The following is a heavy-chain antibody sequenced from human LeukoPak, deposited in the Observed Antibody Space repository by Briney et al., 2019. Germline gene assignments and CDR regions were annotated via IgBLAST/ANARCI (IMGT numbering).Heavy chain of an antibody. CDR1: GFTFDDYA. D-gene: IGHD3-22*01. Sequence: GGSLRLSCAASGFTFDDYAMHWVRQAPGKGLEWVSGISWNSGSIGYADSVKGRFTISRDNAKNSLYLQMNSLRAEDTALYYCAKARYDSSGYHPWYFDYWGQGTLVTVSS. CDR3: AKARYDSSGYHPWYFDY. J-gene: IGHJ4*02. CDR2: ISWNSGSI. V-gene: IGHV3-9*01.